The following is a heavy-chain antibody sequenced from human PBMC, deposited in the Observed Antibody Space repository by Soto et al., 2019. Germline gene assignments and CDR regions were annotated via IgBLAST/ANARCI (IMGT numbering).Heavy chain of an antibody. D-gene: IGHD2-8*02. CDR2: INHSGST. CDR3: AREKITGLFDY. CDR1: GGSFSGYY. J-gene: IGHJ4*02. V-gene: IGHV4-34*01. Sequence: QVQLQQWGAGLLKPSETLSLTCAVYGGSFSGYYWTWIRQPPGTGLEWIGEINHSGSTNYNPSLKSRVTISVDTSKNQFSLKLTSVTVADTALYYCAREKITGLFDYWGQGTLVTVSS.